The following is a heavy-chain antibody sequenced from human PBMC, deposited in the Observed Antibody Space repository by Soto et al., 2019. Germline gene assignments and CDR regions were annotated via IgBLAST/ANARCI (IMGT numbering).Heavy chain of an antibody. D-gene: IGHD1-1*01. CDR2: ISSNGGRT. CDR3: AKDLHWYGMDV. V-gene: IGHV3-23*01. J-gene: IGHJ6*02. CDR1: GFTFGNYF. Sequence: EVQLLESGGGLVQPGESLRLSCAASGFTFGNYFMNWVRQAPGKGLEWVSDISSNGGRTHYADSVRGRFTISRDNSRNTLYLQMSSLRAEDTXXYYCAKDLHWYGMDVWGQGTTVTVSS.